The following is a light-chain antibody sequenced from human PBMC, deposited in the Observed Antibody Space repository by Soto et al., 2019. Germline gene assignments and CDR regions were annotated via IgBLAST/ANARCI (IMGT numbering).Light chain of an antibody. J-gene: IGKJ1*01. V-gene: IGKV3-20*01. CDR1: QVVSSY. Sequence: RASQVVSSYLAWYQQKPGQAPRLLIYGASNRATGIPDRFSGSGSGTDFTLTISRLEPEDFAVYYCQQYGSSGTFGQGTKVDIK. CDR2: GAS. CDR3: QQYGSSGT.